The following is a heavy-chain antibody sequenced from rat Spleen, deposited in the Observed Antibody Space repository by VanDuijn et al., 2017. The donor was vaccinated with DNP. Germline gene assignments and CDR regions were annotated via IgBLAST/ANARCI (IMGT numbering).Heavy chain of an antibody. J-gene: IGHJ2*01. CDR2: INMDGNTI. CDR3: VRANSGDPFDY. V-gene: IGHV4-2*01. Sequence: EVTLVESGGGLVQPGRSLKLSCAASGFNFNGFWMGWVRQAPGKGLEWIGEINMDGNTINYTPSLKDKFTISGDNGQNTLYLQMSKLRSEDTAIYYCVRANSGDPFDYWGQGVMVTVSS. D-gene: IGHD1-1*01. CDR1: GFNFNGFW.